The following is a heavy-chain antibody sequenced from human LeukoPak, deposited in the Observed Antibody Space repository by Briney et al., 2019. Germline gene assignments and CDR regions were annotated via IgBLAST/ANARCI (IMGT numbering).Heavy chain of an antibody. CDR2: ISYDGGNK. J-gene: IGHJ6*02. CDR1: GFTFSSYG. V-gene: IGHV3-33*05. CDR3: ARGCTNGVPPICMDV. D-gene: IGHD2-8*01. Sequence: GGSLRLSCAASGFTFSSYGMHWVRQAPGKGLEWVAVISYDGGNKYYADSVKGRFTISRDNAKNSLYLQMNSLRDEDTAVYYCARGCTNGVPPICMDVWGQGTTVTVSS.